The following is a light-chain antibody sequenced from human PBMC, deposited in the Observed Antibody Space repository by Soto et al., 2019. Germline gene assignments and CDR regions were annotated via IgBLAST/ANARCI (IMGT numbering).Light chain of an antibody. J-gene: IGKJ2*03. CDR3: QQCDSSRVYS. CDR2: GGS. Sequence: EIVLTQSPVTLSLSPGERATLSCRASQSVTSTYLAWYQQKPGQSPRLIIYGGSTRASGFPDRFSGGGSGTDFTLTISRLEPEDSAVYYCHCQQCDSSRVYSFGQWTKLEI. V-gene: IGKV3-20*01. CDR1: QSVTSTY.